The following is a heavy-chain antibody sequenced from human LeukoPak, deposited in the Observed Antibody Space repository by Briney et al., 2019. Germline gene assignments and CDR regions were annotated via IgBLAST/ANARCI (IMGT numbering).Heavy chain of an antibody. CDR2: IRYDGSNK. D-gene: IGHD4-11*01. CDR1: GFTFSSYG. J-gene: IGHJ4*02. V-gene: IGHV3-30*02. Sequence: GGSLRLSCAASGFTFSSYGMHWVRQAPGKGLGWVAFIRYDGSNKYYADSVKGRFAISRVNSKITLYLQMNSLRAEDTAVYYCAKDETLMTTVTYYFDYWGQGTLVTVSS. CDR3: AKDETLMTTVTYYFDY.